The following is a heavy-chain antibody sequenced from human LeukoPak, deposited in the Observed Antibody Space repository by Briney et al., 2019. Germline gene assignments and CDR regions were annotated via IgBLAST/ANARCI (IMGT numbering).Heavy chain of an antibody. V-gene: IGHV5-10-1*01. D-gene: IGHD3-10*01. CDR2: IDPTDSYT. J-gene: IGHJ4*02. CDR1: GYIFTSYW. Sequence: HGESLKISCKGYGYIFTSYWITWVRQMPGKGLEWMGTIDPTDSYTNYSPSFQGHVTISTDKSISTAYLQWSSLKASDTAMYYCARLREDGQIGDYWGQGTLVTVSS. CDR3: ARLREDGQIGDY.